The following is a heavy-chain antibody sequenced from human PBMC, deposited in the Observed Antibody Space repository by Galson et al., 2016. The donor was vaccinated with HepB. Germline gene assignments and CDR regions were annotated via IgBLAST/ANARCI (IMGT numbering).Heavy chain of an antibody. CDR1: GYTFDSYW. J-gene: IGHJ6*02. D-gene: IGHD3/OR15-3a*01. V-gene: IGHV5-51*01. Sequence: QSGAEVKKPGESLQISCRGSGYTFDSYWIGWVRQMPGKGLEWMAIIYPGDSDTRYSPSFQGQVTISADKSSNIAYLQWSSLKASDTAMYYCARHKMPPNDFWTGYVDYGMDVWGQGTTVTVSS. CDR3: ARHKMPPNDFWTGYVDYGMDV. CDR2: IYPGDSDT.